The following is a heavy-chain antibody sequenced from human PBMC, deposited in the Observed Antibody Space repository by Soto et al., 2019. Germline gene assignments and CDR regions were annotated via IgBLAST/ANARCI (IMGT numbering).Heavy chain of an antibody. V-gene: IGHV1-18*04. D-gene: IGHD3-16*02. CDR3: ARYDYVWGSYRYTAFDY. J-gene: IGHJ4*02. Sequence: QVQLVQSGAEVKKPGASVKVSCKASGYTFTSYGISWVRQAPGQGLEWMGWISAYNGNTNYAQKLLGRVTMTTDTSTSTAYMELRSLRSDDTAVYYCARYDYVWGSYRYTAFDYWGQGTLVTVSS. CDR2: ISAYNGNT. CDR1: GYTFTSYG.